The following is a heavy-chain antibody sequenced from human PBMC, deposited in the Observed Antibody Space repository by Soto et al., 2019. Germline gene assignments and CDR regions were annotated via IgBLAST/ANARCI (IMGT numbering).Heavy chain of an antibody. D-gene: IGHD2-2*01. V-gene: IGHV1-18*01. CDR1: GYSFSNYG. CDR2: ISAQNGKT. J-gene: IGHJ6*02. Sequence: QVQLVQSGAEVKKPGASVKVSCKASGYSFSNYGITWVRQAPGQGLEWMGWISAQNGKTNYAQRIQGRVTMTTDTSTYTAYMELRSLTSDDTAVYYCARRAVAPLGPHMPRFHYYGLDVWGPGTTVIVSS. CDR3: ARRAVAPLGPHMPRFHYYGLDV.